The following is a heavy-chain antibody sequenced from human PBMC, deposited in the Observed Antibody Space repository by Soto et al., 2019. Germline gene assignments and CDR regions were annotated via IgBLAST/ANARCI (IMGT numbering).Heavy chain of an antibody. CDR1: VFTFGDYA. CDR3: TRDQNQLIDYYYYYMDV. CDR2: IRSKAYGGTT. J-gene: IGHJ6*03. Sequence: GGSLRLSCTASVFTFGDYAMSWFRQAPGKGLEWVGFIRSKAYGGTTEYAASVKGRFTISRDDSKSIAYLQMNSLKTEDTAVYYCTRDQNQLIDYYYYYMDVWGKGTTVTVSS. D-gene: IGHD5-18*01. V-gene: IGHV3-49*03.